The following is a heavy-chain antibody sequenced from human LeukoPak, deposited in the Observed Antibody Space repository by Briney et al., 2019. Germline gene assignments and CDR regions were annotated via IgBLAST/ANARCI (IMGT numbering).Heavy chain of an antibody. V-gene: IGHV1-18*01. CDR2: ISAYNGNT. Sequence: GASVKVSCKASGYTFTSYGISWVRQAPGQGREWMGWISAYNGNTNYAQKLQGRVTITTDTSTSTAYMELRSLRSDDTAVYYCARGFPLTILGVAYYFDYWGQGTLVTVSS. D-gene: IGHD3-3*01. CDR3: ARGFPLTILGVAYYFDY. CDR1: GYTFTSYG. J-gene: IGHJ4*02.